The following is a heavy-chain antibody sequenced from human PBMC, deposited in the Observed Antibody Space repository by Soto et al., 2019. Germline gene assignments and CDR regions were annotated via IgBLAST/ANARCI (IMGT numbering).Heavy chain of an antibody. Sequence: GGSLRLSCEASGFTFIGFDMHWVRQPTGKGLEWVSTIGTAGDTYYAVSVKGRFTISRDNAKNSLSLQMNSLRAGDTAVYFCARGQEVGAHFFDSWGQGTQVTVSS. V-gene: IGHV3-13*01. J-gene: IGHJ4*02. CDR1: GFTFIGFD. CDR2: IGTAGDT. D-gene: IGHD2-15*01. CDR3: ARGQEVGAHFFDS.